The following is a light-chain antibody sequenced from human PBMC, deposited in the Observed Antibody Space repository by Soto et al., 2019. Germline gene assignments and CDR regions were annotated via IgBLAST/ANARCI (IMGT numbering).Light chain of an antibody. V-gene: IGKV1-27*01. Sequence: DIKMTQSPSSLSASVGDRVTITCRASQDIRVYLAWYQQKPGKVPKLLIYSASTLQSGVPSRFSGSGSGTDFTLTISSLQPEDVATYYCQKFNTAPLTFGQGTRLEIK. CDR3: QKFNTAPLT. CDR2: SAS. J-gene: IGKJ5*01. CDR1: QDIRVY.